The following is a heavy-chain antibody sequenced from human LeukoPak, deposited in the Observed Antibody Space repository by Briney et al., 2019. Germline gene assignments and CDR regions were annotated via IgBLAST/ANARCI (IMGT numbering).Heavy chain of an antibody. Sequence: PSQNLSLTCAVSAGSISIGGYYWSWIRQHPGKGLEWIGYIYYSGSTYYNPSLKSRVTISVDTSKNQFSLKLSSVTAADTAVYYCARAGGFFSPFGYWGQGTLVTVSS. D-gene: IGHD3-16*01. CDR3: ARAGGFFSPFGY. J-gene: IGHJ4*02. CDR2: IYYSGST. CDR1: AGSISIGGYY. V-gene: IGHV4-31*11.